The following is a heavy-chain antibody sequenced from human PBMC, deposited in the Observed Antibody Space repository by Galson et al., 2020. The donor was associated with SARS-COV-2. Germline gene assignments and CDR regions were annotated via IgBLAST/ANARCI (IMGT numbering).Heavy chain of an antibody. CDR1: GVSFSGYY. J-gene: IGHJ4*02. D-gene: IGHD1-1*01. V-gene: IGHV4-34*01. Sequence: SETLSLTCAVSGVSFSGYYLSWIRQPPGRGLEWIGEINHSSSTNYYPALRSRLTTSLDTSKNHFPLNLTFVTDADTAVYYCAKHAYSLERATFDSWGQGTQVTVSS. CDR2: INHSSST. CDR3: AKHAYSLERATFDS.